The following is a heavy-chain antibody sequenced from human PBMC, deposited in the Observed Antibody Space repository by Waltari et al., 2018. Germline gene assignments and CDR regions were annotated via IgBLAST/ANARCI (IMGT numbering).Heavy chain of an antibody. CDR3: AKGGGSYSYFDY. CDR1: GFSITNYW. CDR2: IQQGGSKK. J-gene: IGHJ4*02. V-gene: IGHV3-7*03. Sequence: EVQLVESGGGLVQPGGSLRLSCVASGFSITNYWMTWVRQAPGKGLEWVANIQQGGSKKNYVDSVVGRFTISRDNSKNTLYLQMNSLRAEDTAVYYCAKGGGSYSYFDYWGQGTLVTVSS. D-gene: IGHD1-26*01.